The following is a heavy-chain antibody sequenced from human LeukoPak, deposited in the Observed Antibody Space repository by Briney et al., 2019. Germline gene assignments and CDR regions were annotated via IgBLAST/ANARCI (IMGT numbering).Heavy chain of an antibody. CDR1: GYTFTSYG. J-gene: IGHJ6*03. Sequence: ASVKVSCTASGYTFTSYGISWVRQAPGQGLEWMGWISAYNGNTNYAQKLQGRVTMTTDTSTSTAYMELRSLRSDDTAVYYCARDPGGSGSYYSFSYYYYYYMDVWGKGTTVTISS. D-gene: IGHD3-10*01. CDR3: ARDPGGSGSYYSFSYYYYYYMDV. V-gene: IGHV1-18*01. CDR2: ISAYNGNT.